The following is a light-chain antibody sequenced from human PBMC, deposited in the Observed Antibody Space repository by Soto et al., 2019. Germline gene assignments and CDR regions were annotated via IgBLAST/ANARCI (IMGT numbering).Light chain of an antibody. CDR2: GNT. Sequence: QSVLTQPPSVSGAPGQRVTISCTGSSSNIGAGYDVHWYQQIPGSAPRLLIYGNTNRPSGVPDRFSGSQSGTSASLAITGLQAEDEADYYCQSYDSSLRGSRVFGSGTKVTVL. V-gene: IGLV1-40*01. J-gene: IGLJ1*01. CDR1: SSNIGAGYD. CDR3: QSYDSSLRGSRV.